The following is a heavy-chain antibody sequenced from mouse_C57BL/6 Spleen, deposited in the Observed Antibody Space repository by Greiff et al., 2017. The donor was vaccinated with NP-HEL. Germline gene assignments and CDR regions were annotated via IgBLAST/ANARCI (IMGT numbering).Heavy chain of an antibody. D-gene: IGHD4-1*01. Sequence: QVQLKESGAELVKPGASVKISCKASGYAFSSYWMNWVKQRPGKGLEWIGQIYPGDGDTNYNGKFKGKATLTADKSSSTAYMQLSSLTSEDSAVYFCARYPAWGAMDYWGQGTSVTVSS. V-gene: IGHV1-80*01. CDR1: GYAFSSYW. CDR3: ARYPAWGAMDY. CDR2: IYPGDGDT. J-gene: IGHJ4*01.